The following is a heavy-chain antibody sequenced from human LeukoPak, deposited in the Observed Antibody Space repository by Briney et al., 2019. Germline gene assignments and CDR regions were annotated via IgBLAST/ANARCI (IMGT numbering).Heavy chain of an antibody. V-gene: IGHV5-51*01. CDR2: IYPGDSDT. CDR3: ARHVHYDFWSGYYTRAEDWFDP. J-gene: IGHJ5*02. Sequence: GESLKISCKGSGYSFTSYWIGWVRQMPGKGLEWMGIIYPGDSDTRYSPSFQGQVTISADKPISTAYLQWSSLKASDTAMYYCARHVHYDFWSGYYTRAEDWFDPWGQGTLVTVSS. D-gene: IGHD3-3*01. CDR1: GYSFTSYW.